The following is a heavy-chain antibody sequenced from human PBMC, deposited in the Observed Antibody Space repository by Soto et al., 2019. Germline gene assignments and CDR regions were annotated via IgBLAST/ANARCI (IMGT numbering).Heavy chain of an antibody. J-gene: IGHJ6*02. CDR1: GGTFSSYA. D-gene: IGHD3-10*01. V-gene: IGHV1-69*01. CDR2: IIPIFGTA. Sequence: QVQLVQSGAEVKKPGSSVKVSCKASGGTFSSYAISWVRQAPGQGLEWMGGIIPIFGTANYAQKFQGRVTITADESTSTAYMELSSLRSEDTAVYYCARDRYYYGSEIRYYYGMDVWGQGTTVTVSS. CDR3: ARDRYYYGSEIRYYYGMDV.